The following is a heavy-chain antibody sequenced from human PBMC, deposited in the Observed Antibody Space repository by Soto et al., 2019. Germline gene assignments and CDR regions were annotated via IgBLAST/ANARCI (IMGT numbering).Heavy chain of an antibody. Sequence: QGQVVESGGDLVRPGGSLRLSCAASGFTFGDCYMSWIRQAPGKGLEWVSYISGSVFTIYYGDSVKGRFTISRDNAKNSLYLQMNSLRAEDTAVYYCARNTTSAAGADSYGLDVWGHGTTVIVSS. CDR3: ARNTTSAAGADSYGLDV. J-gene: IGHJ6*02. CDR1: GFTFGDCY. D-gene: IGHD6-13*01. CDR2: ISGSVFTI. V-gene: IGHV3-11*01.